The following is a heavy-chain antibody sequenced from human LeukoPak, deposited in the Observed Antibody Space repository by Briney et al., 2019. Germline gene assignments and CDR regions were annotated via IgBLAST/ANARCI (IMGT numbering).Heavy chain of an antibody. J-gene: IGHJ4*02. Sequence: SQTLSLTCAISGDSLFTSSVAWNWIRQSPSRGLEWLGRTYYRSMWSFDYAISVKSRISISTDTSKNHLSLQLNSVTPEDTAVYYCARGKYTSFDNWGQGTLVTVSS. CDR1: GDSLFTSSVA. CDR3: ARGKYTSFDN. CDR2: TYYRSMWSF. V-gene: IGHV6-1*01. D-gene: IGHD2-2*01.